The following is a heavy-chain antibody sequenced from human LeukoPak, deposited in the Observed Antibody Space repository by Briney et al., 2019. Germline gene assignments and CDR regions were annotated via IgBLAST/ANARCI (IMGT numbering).Heavy chain of an antibody. J-gene: IGHJ4*02. Sequence: EGSLRLSCAASGFTFDSYSMSWVRQAPGKGLEWVSYITSGSSTIYYPDSVKGRFTISRDNAKNSLYLQMNSLRAEDTAVYYCARPLRESGYFYFDYWGQGTLVTVSS. CDR1: GFTFDSYS. V-gene: IGHV3-48*04. CDR3: ARPLRESGYFYFDY. CDR2: ITSGSSTI. D-gene: IGHD3-3*01.